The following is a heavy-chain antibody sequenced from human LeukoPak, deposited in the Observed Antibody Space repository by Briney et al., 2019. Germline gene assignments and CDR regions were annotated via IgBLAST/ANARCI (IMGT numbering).Heavy chain of an antibody. CDR1: GGTFSSYA. D-gene: IGHD1-7*01. V-gene: IGHV1-69*05. Sequence: SVKVSCKASGGTFSSYAISWVRQAPGQGLEWMGGIIPIFGTANYAQKLQGRVTITTDESTSTAYMELSSLRSEDTAVYYCARGHNWNYYFDYWGQGTLVTVSS. J-gene: IGHJ4*02. CDR3: ARGHNWNYYFDY. CDR2: IIPIFGTA.